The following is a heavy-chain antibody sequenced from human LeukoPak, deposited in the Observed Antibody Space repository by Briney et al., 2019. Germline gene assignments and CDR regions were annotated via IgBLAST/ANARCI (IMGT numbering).Heavy chain of an antibody. CDR1: GGSISSSSFY. V-gene: IGHV4-39*01. CDR3: ARRSRSRYSDYESAFDI. CDR2: IFYSGST. Sequence: SETLSLTCTVSGGSISSSSFYWDWIRQPPGKGLEWIGTIFYSGSTYYNPSLKSRITISVDTSKNQFSLKLSSVTAADTAVYYCARRSRSRYSDYESAFDIWGQGTMVIVSS. J-gene: IGHJ3*02. D-gene: IGHD5-12*01.